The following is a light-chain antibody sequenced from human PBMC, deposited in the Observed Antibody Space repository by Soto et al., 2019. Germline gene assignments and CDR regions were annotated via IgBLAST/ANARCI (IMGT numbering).Light chain of an antibody. CDR2: DAS. V-gene: IGKV3-11*01. J-gene: IGKJ4*01. CDR3: QQRSNWPRT. CDR1: QSVSSY. Sequence: EIVLTQSPATLSLSPGERATLSCRASQSVSSYLAWYQQKPGQAPRLLIYDASNRATGIPARFSGSGSGTGFTLPIRKLGAGGFGVYYCQQRSNWPRTFGGGTKVEIK.